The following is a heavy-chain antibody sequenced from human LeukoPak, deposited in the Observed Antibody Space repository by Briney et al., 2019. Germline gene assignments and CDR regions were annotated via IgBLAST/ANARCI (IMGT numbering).Heavy chain of an antibody. Sequence: GASVKVSCKASGGTFSSYAISWVRQAPGQGLEWMGWISAYNGNTNYAQKLQGRVTMTTDTSTSTAYMELRSLRSDDTAVYYCARRQDISSSWYFDYWGQGTLVTVSS. CDR1: GGTFSSYA. D-gene: IGHD6-13*01. V-gene: IGHV1-18*01. CDR2: ISAYNGNT. J-gene: IGHJ4*02. CDR3: ARRQDISSSWYFDY.